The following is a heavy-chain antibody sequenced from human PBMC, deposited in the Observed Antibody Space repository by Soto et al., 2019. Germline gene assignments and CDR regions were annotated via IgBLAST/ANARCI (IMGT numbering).Heavy chain of an antibody. CDR2: IYYSGST. CDR1: GGSISSSSYY. V-gene: IGHV4-39*01. J-gene: IGHJ5*02. D-gene: IGHD3-3*01. CDR3: ARGLRFLEWLLTNNWFDP. Sequence: SETLSLTCTVSGGSISSSSYYWGWIRQPPGKGLEWIGSIYYSGSTYYNPSLKSRVTISVDTSKNQFSLKLSSVTAADTAVYYCARGLRFLEWLLTNNWFDPWGQGTLVTVS.